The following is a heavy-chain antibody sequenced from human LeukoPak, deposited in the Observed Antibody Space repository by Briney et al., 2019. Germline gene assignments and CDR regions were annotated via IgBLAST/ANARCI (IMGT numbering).Heavy chain of an antibody. CDR1: GYTFTSYG. CDR3: ARDRHYDSSGYYHFDY. D-gene: IGHD3-22*01. V-gene: IGHV1-18*01. J-gene: IGHJ4*02. Sequence: ASVKVSFKASGYTFTSYGISWVRQAPGQGLEWMGWISAYNGNTNYAQKLQGRVTMTTDTSTSTAYMELRSLRSDDTAVYYCARDRHYDSSGYYHFDYWGQGTLVTVSS. CDR2: ISAYNGNT.